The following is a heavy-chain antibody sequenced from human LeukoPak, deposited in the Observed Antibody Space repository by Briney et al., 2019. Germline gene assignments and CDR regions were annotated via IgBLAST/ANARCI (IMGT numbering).Heavy chain of an antibody. J-gene: IGHJ4*02. CDR3: ASLYGSGSYSTPDYFDY. V-gene: IGHV3-30*04. D-gene: IGHD3-10*01. CDR2: ISYDGSNK. CDR1: RFTFSSYA. Sequence: PGGSLRLSCAPSRFTFSSYAMHWVRQAPGKGLEWVAVISYDGSNKYYADSVKGRLTISRDNSKNTLYLQMNSLRAEDTAVYYCASLYGSGSYSTPDYFDYWGQGTLVSVSS.